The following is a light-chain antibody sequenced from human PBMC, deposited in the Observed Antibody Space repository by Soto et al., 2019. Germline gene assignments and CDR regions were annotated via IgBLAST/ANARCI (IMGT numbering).Light chain of an antibody. J-gene: IGLJ2*01. Sequence: QSALTQPPSASGSPGQSVTISCTGTSSDVGGYDSVSWYQQHPNKAPKLIIYEVTKRPSGVPDRFSGSKSGSTASLTVSGLQAEDEADYYCSSYAGNNNLIFGGGTKVTVL. CDR2: EVT. CDR1: SSDVGGYDS. V-gene: IGLV2-8*01. CDR3: SSYAGNNNLI.